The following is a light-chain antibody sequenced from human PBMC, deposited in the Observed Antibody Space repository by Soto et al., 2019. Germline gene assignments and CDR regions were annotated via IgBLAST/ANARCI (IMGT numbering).Light chain of an antibody. CDR1: SSNIGAGYD. J-gene: IGLJ2*01. CDR2: GNS. V-gene: IGLV1-40*01. Sequence: QSVLTQPPSVSGAPGQRVTISCTGSSSNIGAGYDVHWYQQLPGTDPKLLIYGNSNRPSGVPDRFSGSKSGTSASLAITGLQAEDEADYYCQSYDSSLSGWEVFGGGTKVTVL. CDR3: QSYDSSLSGWEV.